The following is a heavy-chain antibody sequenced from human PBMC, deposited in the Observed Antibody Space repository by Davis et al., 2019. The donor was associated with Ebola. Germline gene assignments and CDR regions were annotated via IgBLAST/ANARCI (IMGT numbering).Heavy chain of an antibody. CDR2: ISTGGGVT. V-gene: IGHV3-23*01. CDR1: GFSFGAYA. J-gene: IGHJ4*02. D-gene: IGHD4-11*01. CDR3: AKRSDYRSFDY. Sequence: PGGSLRLSCAGYGFSFGAYAMSWVRQAPGKGLEWVSGISTGGGVTIYADSVKGRFTISRDNSKNTLYLQMNSLRGEDTAVYYCAKRSDYRSFDYWGQGTQVTVSS.